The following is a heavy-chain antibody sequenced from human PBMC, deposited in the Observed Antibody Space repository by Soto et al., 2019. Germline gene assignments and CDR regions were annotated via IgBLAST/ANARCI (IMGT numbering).Heavy chain of an antibody. CDR2: ISAYNGNT. CDR1: GFTFTSYA. CDR3: ARDFTGWPPDGGDS. Sequence: QVHLVQSGAEVKMPGASVKVSCKASGFTFTSYAFTWVRQAPGQGLEWMGWISAYNGNTNYARNFRGRVTMTTDSSTGTVYMELGSLTSDDTAVFFFARDFTGWPPDGGDSWGQGTLVSVSA. J-gene: IGHJ4*02. D-gene: IGHD3-16*01. V-gene: IGHV1-18*01.